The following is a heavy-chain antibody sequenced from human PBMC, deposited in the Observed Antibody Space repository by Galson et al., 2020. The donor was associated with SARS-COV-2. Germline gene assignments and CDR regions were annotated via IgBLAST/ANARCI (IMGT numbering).Heavy chain of an antibody. V-gene: IGHV1-24*01. CDR3: ATCGWELQCNWFDP. J-gene: IGHJ5*02. D-gene: IGHD1-26*01. CDR2: FDPEDGET. Sequence: SVKVSCKVSGYTLTELSMHWVRQAPGKGLEWMGGFDPEDGETIYAQKFQGRVTMTEDTSTDTAYMELSSLRSEDTAVYYCATCGWELQCNWFDPWGQGTQVTVSA. CDR1: GYTLTELS.